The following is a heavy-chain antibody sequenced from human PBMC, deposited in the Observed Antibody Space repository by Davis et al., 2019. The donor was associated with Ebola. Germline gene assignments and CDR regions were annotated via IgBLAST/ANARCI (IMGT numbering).Heavy chain of an antibody. CDR1: GYTLTDLS. V-gene: IGHV1-24*01. CDR2: FDPEDGET. Sequence: ASVKVSCKVSGYTLTDLSMHWVRQAPGKGLEWMGGFDPEDGETIYAQKFQGRVTMTEDTSTDTAYMELSSLRSEDTAVYYCATDRRMVRGVIITGYYYYGMDVWGQGTTVTVSS. J-gene: IGHJ6*02. CDR3: ATDRRMVRGVIITGYYYYGMDV. D-gene: IGHD3-10*01.